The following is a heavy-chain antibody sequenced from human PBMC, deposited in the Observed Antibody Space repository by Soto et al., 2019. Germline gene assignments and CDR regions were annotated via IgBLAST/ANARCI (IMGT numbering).Heavy chain of an antibody. CDR3: ARAGSSCNIFDN. V-gene: IGHV4-59*01. D-gene: IGHD6-13*01. J-gene: IGHJ4*02. CDR2: IYYSGST. Sequence: SETLSLTCTVSGGSISSYYWSWIRQPPGKGLEWIGYIYYSGSTNYNPSLKSRVTISVDTSKNQFSLKLSSVTAADTAVYYCARAGSSCNIFDNWGQGTLVTVSS. CDR1: GGSISSYY.